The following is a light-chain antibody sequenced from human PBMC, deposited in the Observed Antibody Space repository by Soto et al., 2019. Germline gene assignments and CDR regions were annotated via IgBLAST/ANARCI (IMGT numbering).Light chain of an antibody. V-gene: IGKV3-15*01. J-gene: IGKJ1*01. CDR3: QQHSNWPRT. CDR2: GSS. Sequence: EIVMTQSPATLSVSPGERATLSCRASQSVSNNLAWYQQNPGQAPRLLIHGSSTRATGIPARFSGSGSGTEFTLTISGLQSEDFAVYYCQQHSNWPRTFGQGTKVDNK. CDR1: QSVSNN.